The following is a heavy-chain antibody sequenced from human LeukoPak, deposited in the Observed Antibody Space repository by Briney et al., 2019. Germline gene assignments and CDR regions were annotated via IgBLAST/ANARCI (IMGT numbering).Heavy chain of an antibody. CDR2: ISGGGGST. CDR1: GFTFSSCA. Sequence: GALRLSCSASGFTFSSCAMNWVRQAPGKGLGWVSAISGGGGSTYYADSVKGRFTISRDNSKNTLLLQMNSLRAEDTAVYYCAKDHVTGANTPLTKWGQGTLVTVSS. D-gene: IGHD1-26*01. J-gene: IGHJ4*02. V-gene: IGHV3-23*01. CDR3: AKDHVTGANTPLTK.